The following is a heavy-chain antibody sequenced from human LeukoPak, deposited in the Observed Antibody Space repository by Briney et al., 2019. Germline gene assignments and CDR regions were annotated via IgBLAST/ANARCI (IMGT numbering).Heavy chain of an antibody. V-gene: IGHV4-38-2*02. Sequence: KPSETLSLTCTVSGYSISSGYYWGWIRQPPGKGLEWIGSIYHSGITYYNPSLKSRVTISVDTSKNQFSLKLSSVTAADTVIYYCARVRDGTAYYAPFDYWGQGTLVTVSS. D-gene: IGHD3-9*01. CDR2: IYHSGIT. J-gene: IGHJ4*02. CDR3: ARVRDGTAYYAPFDY. CDR1: GYSISSGYY.